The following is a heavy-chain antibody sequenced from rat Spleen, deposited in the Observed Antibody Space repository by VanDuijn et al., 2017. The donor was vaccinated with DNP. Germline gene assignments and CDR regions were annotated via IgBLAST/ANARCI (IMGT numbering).Heavy chain of an antibody. CDR2: IWTGGSI. V-gene: IGHV2-72*01. J-gene: IGHJ2*01. CDR1: GFSLTSNA. Sequence: QVQLEESGPGMMQPSETLSLTCTVSGFSLTSNAVGWVRQPLGKGLVWMGTIWTGGSINYNSAVQSRLSISRDTSKSQVFLKMNSLQPEDTGTYYCARLGYSSGYFDYWGQGVMVTVSS. CDR3: ARLGYSSGYFDY. D-gene: IGHD1-2*01.